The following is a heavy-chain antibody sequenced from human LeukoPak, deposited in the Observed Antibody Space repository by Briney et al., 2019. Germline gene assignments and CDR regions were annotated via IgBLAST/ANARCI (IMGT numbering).Heavy chain of an antibody. V-gene: IGHV4-34*01. J-gene: IGHJ3*02. Sequence: PSETLSLTCAVYGGSFSGYCWSWIRQPPGKGLEWIGEINHSGSTNYNPSLKSRVTISVDTSKNQFSLKLSSVTAADTAVYYCARGYCSSTSCLPNDAFDIWGQGTMVTVSS. CDR1: GGSFSGYC. CDR3: ARGYCSSTSCLPNDAFDI. D-gene: IGHD2-2*01. CDR2: INHSGST.